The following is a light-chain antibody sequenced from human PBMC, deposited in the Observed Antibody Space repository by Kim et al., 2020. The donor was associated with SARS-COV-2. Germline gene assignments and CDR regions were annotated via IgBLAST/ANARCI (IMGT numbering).Light chain of an antibody. CDR1: QGVSSS. V-gene: IGKV1-9*01. CDR3: QQFNTYPST. CDR2: GSS. J-gene: IGKJ5*01. Sequence: DIQLTQSPSFLSTVAGDKVTITCRASQGVSSSLAWYQQEPGKAPKLLIYGSSILQSGVPSRFSGSGLGTEFTLTISSLQPEDFGTYYCQQFNTYPSTFGQGTRLEIK.